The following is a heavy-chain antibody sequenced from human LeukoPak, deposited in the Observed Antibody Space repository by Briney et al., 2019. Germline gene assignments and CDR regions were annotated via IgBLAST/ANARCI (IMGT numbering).Heavy chain of an antibody. D-gene: IGHD2-2*03. Sequence: GGSLRLSCAASGFTFSSYAMHWVRQAPGKGLEWVGVISYEGSNKYYADSVKGRFTISRDNSKNTLYLQMNRLRAEDTAVYYCASGYCSSTSCYPYYYGMDVWGKGTTVTVSS. CDR3: ASGYCSSTSCYPYYYGMDV. CDR1: GFTFSSYA. J-gene: IGHJ6*04. V-gene: IGHV3-30*04. CDR2: ISYEGSNK.